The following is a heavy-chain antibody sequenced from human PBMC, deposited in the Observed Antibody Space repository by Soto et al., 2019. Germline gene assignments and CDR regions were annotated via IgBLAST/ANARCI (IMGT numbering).Heavy chain of an antibody. CDR1: GDSLTSGNW. CDR3: ARLVYDTRLNYMYFDF. D-gene: IGHD3-10*01. CDR2: IFHDGTA. Sequence: SETLSLTCAVSGDSLTSGNWWTWVRQSPQRGLEYIGEIFHDGTANYYPSFETRVAMSVDTSRNQFSLKLTSVTAADTAVYFCARLVYDTRLNYMYFDFWGPGTLVTVSS. J-gene: IGHJ4*02. V-gene: IGHV4-4*02.